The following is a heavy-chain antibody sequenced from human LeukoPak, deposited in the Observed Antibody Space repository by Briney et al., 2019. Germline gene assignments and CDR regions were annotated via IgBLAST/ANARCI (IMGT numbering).Heavy chain of an antibody. CDR2: IYYSGST. D-gene: IGHD3-9*01. Sequence: SLXCTVXXGSXSSXRYYWGXIXQPPGKGXXWIXSIYYSGSTYYNPSLKSRVSISVDTSKNQFSLMLSSVTAADTAVYYCARRGGDYDILTGYSYNWFDPWGQGTLVTVSS. CDR1: XGSXSSXRYY. J-gene: IGHJ5*02. V-gene: IGHV4-39*07. CDR3: ARRGGDYDILTGYSYNWFDP.